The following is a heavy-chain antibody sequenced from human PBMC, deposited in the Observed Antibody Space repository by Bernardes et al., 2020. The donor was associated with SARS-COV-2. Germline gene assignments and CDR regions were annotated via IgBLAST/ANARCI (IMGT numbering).Heavy chain of an antibody. CDR2: IKQDGNEK. Sequence: SLRLSCAASGFTFSSYWMTWVRQAPGKGLEWVANIKQDGNEKYYVDSVKGRFTISRDNAKNSLYLQMDSLRAEDTAVYYCARDLGSDTVLMPAALPGDCWGQGTRVTVSS. CDR3: ARDLGSDTVLMPAALPGDC. CDR1: GFTFSSYW. D-gene: IGHD2-8*01. V-gene: IGHV3-7*01. J-gene: IGHJ4*02.